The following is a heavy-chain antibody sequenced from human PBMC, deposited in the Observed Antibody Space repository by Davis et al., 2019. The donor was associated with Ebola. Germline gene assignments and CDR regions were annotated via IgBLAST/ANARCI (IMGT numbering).Heavy chain of an antibody. V-gene: IGHV5-51*04. Sequence: GGSLRLSCKGSGYSFTAYWIGWVRQMPGKGLEWMGMFYPGHSDIRYSPSFQGQVTISADKPITTAYLQWSSLKASDSAMYYCASLRRTITGMDDAFDIWGQGTMVTVSS. CDR2: FYPGHSDI. CDR1: GYSFTAYW. D-gene: IGHD5-24*01. J-gene: IGHJ3*02. CDR3: ASLRRTITGMDDAFDI.